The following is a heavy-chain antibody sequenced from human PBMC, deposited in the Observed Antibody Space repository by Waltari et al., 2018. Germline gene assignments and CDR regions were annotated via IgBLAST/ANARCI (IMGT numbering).Heavy chain of an antibody. CDR3: AREDYYDSSGYYYHY. Sequence: QLQLQESGPGLVKPSETLSLTCTVSGGSISSSSYYWGWIRQPPGKGLEWIGSIYYSGSTYYNPSLKSRVTISVDTSKNQFSLKLSSVTAADTAVYYCAREDYYDSSGYYYHYWGQGTLVTVSS. CDR2: IYYSGST. V-gene: IGHV4-39*07. CDR1: GGSISSSSYY. J-gene: IGHJ4*02. D-gene: IGHD3-22*01.